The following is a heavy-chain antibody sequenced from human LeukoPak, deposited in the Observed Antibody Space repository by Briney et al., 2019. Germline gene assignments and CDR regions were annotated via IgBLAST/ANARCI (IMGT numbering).Heavy chain of an antibody. CDR3: ARDAPLPDF. D-gene: IGHD1-26*01. CDR2: ISSSSNYI. Sequence: GGSLRLSCAASGVTFSSYTMNWGRQAPGKGLEWVSSISSSSNYIYYADSVKGRFTISRDNAKNSLYLQMNSLRAEDTAVYYCARDAPLPDFWGQGTLVTVSS. CDR1: GVTFSSYT. J-gene: IGHJ4*02. V-gene: IGHV3-21*01.